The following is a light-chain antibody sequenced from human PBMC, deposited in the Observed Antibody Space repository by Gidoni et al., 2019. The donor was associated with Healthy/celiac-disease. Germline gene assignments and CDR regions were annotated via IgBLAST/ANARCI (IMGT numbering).Light chain of an antibody. J-gene: IGKJ1*01. CDR1: QSISSW. Sequence: DIQRTQSPSTLSASVGDRVTITRRASQSISSWLAWYQQKPASRFSGSGSGTEFTLTISSLQPDDFATYYCQQYNSYSRTFGQGTKVEIK. CDR3: QQYNSYSRT. V-gene: IGKV1-5*01.